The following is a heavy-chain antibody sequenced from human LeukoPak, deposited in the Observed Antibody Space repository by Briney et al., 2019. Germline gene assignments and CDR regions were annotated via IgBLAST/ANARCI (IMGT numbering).Heavy chain of an antibody. CDR2: IYTSGST. Sequence: SETLSLTCTVSGGSISSYYWSWIRQPAGKGLEWIGRIYTSGSTNYNPSLKSRVTMSVDTSKNQFSLKLSSVTAADTAVYYCARGDYYGSGSRFDYWGQGTLVTVSS. CDR1: GGSISSYY. CDR3: ARGDYYGSGSRFDY. V-gene: IGHV4-4*07. J-gene: IGHJ4*02. D-gene: IGHD3-10*01.